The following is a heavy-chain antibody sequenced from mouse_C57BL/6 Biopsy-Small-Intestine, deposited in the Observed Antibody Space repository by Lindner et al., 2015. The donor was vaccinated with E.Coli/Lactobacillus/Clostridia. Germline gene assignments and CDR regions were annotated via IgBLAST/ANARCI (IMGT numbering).Heavy chain of an antibody. CDR3: ARKRLLYYGDPWFAY. J-gene: IGHJ3*01. V-gene: IGHV1-34*01. CDR2: IYPNNGGT. D-gene: IGHD2-13*01. CDR1: GYSFTGYF. Sequence: VQLQESGPELVKPGASIKISCKTSGYSFTGYFMNWVRQSHGKSLEWIGYIYPNNGGTGYNQKFKSKATLTVDKSSSTAYMELHSLTSEDSAVYYCARKRLLYYGDPWFAYWGQGTLVTVSA.